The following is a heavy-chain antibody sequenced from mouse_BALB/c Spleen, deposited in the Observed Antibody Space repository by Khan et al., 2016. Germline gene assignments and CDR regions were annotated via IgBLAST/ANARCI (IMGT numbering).Heavy chain of an antibody. CDR1: GYTFTSYW. D-gene: IGHD2-3*01. CDR3: ARGWDGYFDV. CDR2: IYPGDGDT. Sequence: VQLQESGAELARPGASVKLSCKASGYTFTSYWMQWVKQRPGQGLEWIGAIYPGDGDTRYTQKFKGKATLTADTSSSTAYMQLSSLASEDSAVYDGARGWDGYFDVWGAGTTVTVSS. V-gene: IGHV1-87*01. J-gene: IGHJ1*01.